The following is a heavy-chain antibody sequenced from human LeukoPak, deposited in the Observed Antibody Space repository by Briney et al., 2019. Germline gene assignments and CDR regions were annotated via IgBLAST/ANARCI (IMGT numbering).Heavy chain of an antibody. J-gene: IGHJ4*02. CDR3: VRASGSFDF. D-gene: IGHD3-10*01. Sequence: GGSLRLSCAASVFTFSEYGIHWVRQAPGTGLEGVAVIWPDGSDKYYADFVKGRFTISSENSKNTLYLRMNSLRVDDTSVYYCVRASGSFDFWGQETLVTVST. CDR1: VFTFSEYG. V-gene: IGHV3-33*01. CDR2: IWPDGSDK.